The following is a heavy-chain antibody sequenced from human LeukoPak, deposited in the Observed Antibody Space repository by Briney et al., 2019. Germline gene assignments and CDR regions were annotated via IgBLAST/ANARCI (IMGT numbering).Heavy chain of an antibody. CDR3: ASYDSSGGRIDY. Sequence: GGSLRLSCAASGFTFSSYWMNWVRQAPGKGLEWVANIKQDGSEKYYVDSVKGRFTISRDNAKNSLYLQMNSLRAADTAVYFCASYDSSGGRIDYWGQGTLVTVSS. CDR2: IKQDGSEK. J-gene: IGHJ4*02. V-gene: IGHV3-7*02. D-gene: IGHD3-22*01. CDR1: GFTFSSYW.